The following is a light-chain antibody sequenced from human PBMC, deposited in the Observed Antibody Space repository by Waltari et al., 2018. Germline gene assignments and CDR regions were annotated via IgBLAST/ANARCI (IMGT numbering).Light chain of an antibody. CDR2: EDN. V-gene: IGLV1-51*02. J-gene: IGLJ7*01. Sequence: QSVLTQPPSVSAAPGQRVTISCSGGSSNLWNTYVSLYRQFPGTAPKLLIYEDNERPSGVPGRFSGSKSGTSATLDITGLQAGDEADYYCGTWDSSLSGAVFGGGTHLTVL. CDR3: GTWDSSLSGAV. CDR1: SSNLWNTY.